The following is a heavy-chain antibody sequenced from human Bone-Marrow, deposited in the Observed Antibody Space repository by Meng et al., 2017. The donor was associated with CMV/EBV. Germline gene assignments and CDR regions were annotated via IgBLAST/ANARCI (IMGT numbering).Heavy chain of an antibody. D-gene: IGHD4/OR15-4a*01. J-gene: IGHJ4*02. V-gene: IGHV1-2*02. CDR1: GYTFTDYY. Sequence: ASVKVSCKASGYTFTDYYIHWVRQAPGQGLEWMGWINPNNGDTNYAQKFQGRVTLTRDTSIYTAFMHLSRLRFDGTAIYYCAANLYDVNSLRALDFWGQGALVTVSS. CDR2: INPNNGDT. CDR3: AANLYDVNSLRALDF.